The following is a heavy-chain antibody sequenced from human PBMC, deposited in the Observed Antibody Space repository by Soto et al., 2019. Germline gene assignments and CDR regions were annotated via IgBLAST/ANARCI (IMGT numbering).Heavy chain of an antibody. V-gene: IGHV4-39*02. Sequence: QLQLQESGPGLVEPSATLSLTCIVSGGSVSSSSYYWGWIRQPPGKGLEWIGSVYYRGRTYYSPSFESRVTMSVDMSKNHFSLNLSSVTAADTAVYYCARIDSSGGLDSWGQGILVTVSS. D-gene: IGHD3-22*01. J-gene: IGHJ1*01. CDR3: ARIDSSGGLDS. CDR2: VYYRGRT. CDR1: GGSVSSSSYY.